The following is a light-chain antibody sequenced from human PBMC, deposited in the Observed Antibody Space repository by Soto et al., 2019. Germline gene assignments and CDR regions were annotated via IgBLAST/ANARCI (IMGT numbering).Light chain of an antibody. J-gene: IGKJ3*01. CDR1: QSISSY. CDR3: QQSYSTLS. V-gene: IGKV1-39*01. Sequence: DIQMTQSPSSLSASVRDRVTITCRASQSISSYLNWYQQKPGKEPKLLIYAVSSLQSGVPSMFSGSGTGTDVNLAISSLQTEVFANYYCQQSYSTLSFGPGTKVDI. CDR2: AVS.